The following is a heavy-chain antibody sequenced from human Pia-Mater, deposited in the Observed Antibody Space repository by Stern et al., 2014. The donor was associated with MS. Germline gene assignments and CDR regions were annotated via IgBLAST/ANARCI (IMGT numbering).Heavy chain of an antibody. J-gene: IGHJ5*02. Sequence: VQLVQSGGGFVQPGGSLRLSCAASGFTFSSSWMHWVRQAPGKGLVWVSRINSDGSSTSYADSVKGRFTISRDNAKNTLYLQMNSLRAEDTAVYYCARDHSYCGGDCYANWFDPWGQGTLVTVSS. V-gene: IGHV3-74*01. CDR3: ARDHSYCGGDCYANWFDP. CDR2: INSDGSST. CDR1: GFTFSSSW. D-gene: IGHD2-21*02.